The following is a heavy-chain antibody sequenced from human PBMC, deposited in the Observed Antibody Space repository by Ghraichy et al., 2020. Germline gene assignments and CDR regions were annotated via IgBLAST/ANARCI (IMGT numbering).Heavy chain of an antibody. V-gene: IGHV4-59*01. J-gene: IGHJ6*02. Sequence: SQTISLTCTVSGGSISSYYWSWIRQPPGKGLEWIGYIYYSGSTNYNPSLKSRVTISVDTSKNQFSLKLSSWTAADTAVDYCAREGYYDSSGYPPVYYYYGMDVWGQGTTVTVSS. CDR2: IYYSGST. D-gene: IGHD3-22*01. CDR1: GGSISSYY. CDR3: AREGYYDSSGYPPVYYYYGMDV.